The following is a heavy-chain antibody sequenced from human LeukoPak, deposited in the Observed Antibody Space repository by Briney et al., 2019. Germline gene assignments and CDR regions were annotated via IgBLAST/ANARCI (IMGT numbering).Heavy chain of an antibody. Sequence: GGSLRLSCAASGFTVSSNYMSWVRPAPGRGLEWVSVIYSGGTTYYADSVKGRFTISRDNSKNTLYLQMNSLRAEDTAMYYCARTRSDSSGWYEFDYWGQGTLVTVSS. CDR3: ARTRSDSSGWYEFDY. CDR1: GFTVSSNY. D-gene: IGHD6-19*01. V-gene: IGHV3-53*01. J-gene: IGHJ4*02. CDR2: IYSGGTT.